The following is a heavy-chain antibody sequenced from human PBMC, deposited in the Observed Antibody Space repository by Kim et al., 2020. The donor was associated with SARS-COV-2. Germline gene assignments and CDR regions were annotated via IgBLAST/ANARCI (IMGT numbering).Heavy chain of an antibody. CDR2: IYPGDSDT. CDR3: ARTRAPIVGAMLGFDP. D-gene: IGHD1-26*01. J-gene: IGHJ5*02. CDR1: GYSFTSYW. V-gene: IGHV5-51*01. Sequence: GESLQISCKGSGYSFTSYWIGWVRQMPGKGLEWMGIIYPGDSDTRYSPSFQGQVTISADKSISTAYLQWSSLKASDTAMYYCARTRAPIVGAMLGFDPWGQGTLVTVSS.